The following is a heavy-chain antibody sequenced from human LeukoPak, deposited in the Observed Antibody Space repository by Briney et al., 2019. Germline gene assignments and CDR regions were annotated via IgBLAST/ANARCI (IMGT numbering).Heavy chain of an antibody. V-gene: IGHV4-61*02. CDR3: ARGGWELHN. CDR1: GGSISSGSYY. J-gene: IGHJ4*02. Sequence: SETLSLTCTVSGGSISSGSYYWSWIRQPAGKGLEWIGRIYTSGRTNYNPSLKSRVTISVDTSKNQFSLKLSSVTAADTAVYYCARGGWELHNWGQGTLITVSS. CDR2: IYTSGRT. D-gene: IGHD1-26*01.